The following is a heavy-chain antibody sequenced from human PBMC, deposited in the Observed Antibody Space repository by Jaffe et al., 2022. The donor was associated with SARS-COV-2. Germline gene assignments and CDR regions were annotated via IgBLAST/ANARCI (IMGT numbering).Heavy chain of an antibody. CDR3: ARGNSGPYYGSGSYWARYYFDY. D-gene: IGHD3-10*01. CDR1: GGSFSGYY. CDR2: INHSGST. V-gene: IGHV4-34*01. J-gene: IGHJ4*02. Sequence: QVQLQQWGAGLLKPSETLSLTCAVYGGSFSGYYWSWIRQPPGKGLEWIGEINHSGSTNYNPSLKSRVTISVDTSKNQFSLKLSSVTAADTAVYYCARGNSGPYYGSGSYWARYYFDYWGQGTLVTVSS.